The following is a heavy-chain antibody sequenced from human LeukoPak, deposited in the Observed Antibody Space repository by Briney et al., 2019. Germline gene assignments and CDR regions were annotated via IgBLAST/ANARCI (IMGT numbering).Heavy chain of an antibody. Sequence: GGSLRLSCAASGFTLSSYAMSWVRQAPGKGLEWVSAISGSGGSTYYADSVKGRFTISRDNSKNTLYLQMNSLRAEDTAVYYCAKHSYYDYVWGSYRQYYFDYWGQGTLVTVSS. CDR2: ISGSGGST. V-gene: IGHV3-23*01. CDR1: GFTLSSYA. J-gene: IGHJ4*02. D-gene: IGHD3-16*02. CDR3: AKHSYYDYVWGSYRQYYFDY.